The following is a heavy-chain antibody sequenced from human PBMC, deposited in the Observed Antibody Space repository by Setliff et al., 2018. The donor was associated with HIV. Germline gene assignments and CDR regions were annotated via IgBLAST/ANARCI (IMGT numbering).Heavy chain of an antibody. J-gene: IGHJ4*02. V-gene: IGHV4-39*07. D-gene: IGHD2-21*02. CDR1: GGSISSGRYY. CDR2: IYYDGST. CDR3: ARDIVGDSRVTEFDY. Sequence: PSETLSLTCTVSGGSISSGRYYWGWLRQPPGKGLEWIGNIYYDGSTYYNPSLKSRVIISLDTSKNQLSLRLSSMTAADTAVYYCARDIVGDSRVTEFDYWGQGTLVTVSS.